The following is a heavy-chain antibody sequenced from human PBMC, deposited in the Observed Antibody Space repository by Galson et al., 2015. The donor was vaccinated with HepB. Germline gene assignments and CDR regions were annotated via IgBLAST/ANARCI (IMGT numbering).Heavy chain of an antibody. J-gene: IGHJ4*02. V-gene: IGHV3-23*01. Sequence: SLRLSCAASGFTFSYYAMSWVRQAPGKGLEWVSAITPSGDNTYSADSMKGRFTISRDNSQNTLFLQMNSPRADDTAIYFCAKVFPEKTDGWYRQALYYFDSWGQGTRVTVSS. CDR3: AKVFPEKTDGWYRQALYYFDS. CDR1: GFTFSYYA. D-gene: IGHD6-19*01. CDR2: ITPSGDNT.